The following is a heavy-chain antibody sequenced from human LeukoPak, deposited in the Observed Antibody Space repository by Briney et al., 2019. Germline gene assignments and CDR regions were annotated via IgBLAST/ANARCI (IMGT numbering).Heavy chain of an antibody. D-gene: IGHD6-6*01. Sequence: GGSLRLSCAASGFTFRSYWMHWVRQAPGEGLLWVSRINSDGSTTSYADSVKGRFTISRDNAKNTLYLQMNSLRAEDTAVYYCATLAARFFSYYYYYMDVWGNGTTVTVSS. V-gene: IGHV3-74*01. J-gene: IGHJ6*03. CDR1: GFTFRSYW. CDR3: ATLAARFFSYYYYYMDV. CDR2: INSDGSTT.